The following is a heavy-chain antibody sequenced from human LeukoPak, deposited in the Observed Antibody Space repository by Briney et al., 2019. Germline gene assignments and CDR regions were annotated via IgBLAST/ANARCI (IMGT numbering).Heavy chain of an antibody. Sequence: GRSLRLSCAASGCTFDDYAMHWVRQAPGKGLEWVSGISWNSGSIGYADSVKGRFTVSRDNAKNSLYLQMNSLRAEDTALYYCAKDRVHCSGGSCYNWFDPWGQGTLVTVSS. J-gene: IGHJ5*02. V-gene: IGHV3-9*01. CDR1: GCTFDDYA. D-gene: IGHD2-15*01. CDR3: AKDRVHCSGGSCYNWFDP. CDR2: ISWNSGSI.